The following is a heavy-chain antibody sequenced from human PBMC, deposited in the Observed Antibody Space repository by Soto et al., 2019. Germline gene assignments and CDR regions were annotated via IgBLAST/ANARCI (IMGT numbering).Heavy chain of an antibody. D-gene: IGHD1-26*01. V-gene: IGHV4-31*03. Sequence: QVQLQESGPGLVTPSQTLTLTCTVSGGSISGGSYYWSWVRQFPGKGLEWIGYIQNTGITYYNPSLQSRFSISVDTSKSQFSLNLSSVTVADTATYYCASGGRYLHSWGQGTLVTVSS. CDR3: ASGGRYLHS. CDR2: IQNTGIT. CDR1: GGSISGGSYY. J-gene: IGHJ4*02.